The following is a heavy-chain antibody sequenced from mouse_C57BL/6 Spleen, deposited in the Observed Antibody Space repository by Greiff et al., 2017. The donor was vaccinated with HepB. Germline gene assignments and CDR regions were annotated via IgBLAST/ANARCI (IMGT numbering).Heavy chain of an antibody. CDR2: ISSGGSYT. V-gene: IGHV5-6*01. D-gene: IGHD2-2*01. J-gene: IGHJ3*01. CDR1: GFTFSSYG. Sequence: EVQLVESGGDLVKPGGSLKLSCAASGFTFSSYGMSWVRQTPDKRLEWVATISSGGSYTYYPDSVKGRFTISRDNAKNTLYLQMSSLKSEDTAMYYCARPLSTMVTSFAYWGQGTLVTVSA. CDR3: ARPLSTMVTSFAY.